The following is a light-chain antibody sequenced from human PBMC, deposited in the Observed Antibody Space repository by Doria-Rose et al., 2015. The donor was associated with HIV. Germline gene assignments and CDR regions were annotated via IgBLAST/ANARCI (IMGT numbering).Light chain of an antibody. CDR1: PTVSTY. J-gene: IGKJ1*01. V-gene: IGKV1-39*01. CDR2: AAS. Sequence: SAPIGDRVTITCRASPTVSTYLDWFQQEPGKAPKLLIYAASRLQSGVPSRFSGSGSGTDFTLTISGLQPGDFATYYCQQTYSSPKWTGGQGTK. CDR3: QQTYSSPKWT.